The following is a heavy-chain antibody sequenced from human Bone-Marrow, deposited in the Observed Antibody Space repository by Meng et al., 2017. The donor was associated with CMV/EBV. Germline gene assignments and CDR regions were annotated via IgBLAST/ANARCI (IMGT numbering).Heavy chain of an antibody. Sequence: ASVKVSCKASGYTLTTFDFNWVRQATGQGLEWMGWMNPNSGNTGYAQKFQGRVTMTRNTSISTAYMELSSLRSEDTAVYYCASGGRVGSSSIMDVWGQGTTVTVSS. CDR3: ASGGRVGSSSIMDV. J-gene: IGHJ6*02. D-gene: IGHD1-26*01. V-gene: IGHV1-8*01. CDR1: GYTLTTFD. CDR2: MNPNSGNT.